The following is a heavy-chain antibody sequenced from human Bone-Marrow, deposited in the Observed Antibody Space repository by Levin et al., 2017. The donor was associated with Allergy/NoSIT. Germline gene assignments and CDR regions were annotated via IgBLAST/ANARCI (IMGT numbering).Heavy chain of an antibody. CDR1: GFAFSNYV. J-gene: IGHJ4*02. CDR3: ASNDVSRNKWYEAY. CDR2: INSNGGNT. D-gene: IGHD1/OR15-1a*01. Sequence: GESLKISCAASGFAFSNYVMHWVRQAPREGLEWVSSINSNGGNTYYADSVKGRFTISRDNSKNALYLEMTSLRVEDTALYYWASNDVSRNKWYEAYWGQGTLVTVSS. V-gene: IGHV3-23*01.